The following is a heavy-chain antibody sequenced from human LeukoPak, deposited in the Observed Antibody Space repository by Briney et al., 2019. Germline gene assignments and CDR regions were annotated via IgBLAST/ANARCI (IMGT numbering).Heavy chain of an antibody. Sequence: PGQSLRLSCAASGFTFSSYGMHWVRQAPSKGLEWEAVIWYDGSNKYYADSVKGRFTISRDNSKDTLVLQMNRLRAEDTAVYYCARVQQQLVRGAFDIWGQGTMVTVSS. D-gene: IGHD6-13*01. J-gene: IGHJ3*02. CDR1: GFTFSSYG. CDR2: IWYDGSNK. V-gene: IGHV3-33*01. CDR3: ARVQQQLVRGAFDI.